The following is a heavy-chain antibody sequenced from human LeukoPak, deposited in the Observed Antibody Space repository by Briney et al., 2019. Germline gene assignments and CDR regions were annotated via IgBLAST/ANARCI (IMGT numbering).Heavy chain of an antibody. CDR2: ISYDGSNK. J-gene: IGHJ4*02. Sequence: GGSLRLSCAASGFPFSSYGMHWVRQAPGKGLEWVAVISYDGSNKYYADSVKGRFTISRDNSKNTLYLQMNSLRAEDTAVYYCAKDKSGGYSYGGFDYWGQGTLVTVSS. CDR3: AKDKSGGYSYGGFDY. CDR1: GFPFSSYG. V-gene: IGHV3-30*18. D-gene: IGHD5-18*01.